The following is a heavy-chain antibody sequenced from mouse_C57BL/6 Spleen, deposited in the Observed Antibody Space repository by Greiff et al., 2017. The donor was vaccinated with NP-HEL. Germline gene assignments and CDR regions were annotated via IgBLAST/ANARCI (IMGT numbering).Heavy chain of an antibody. CDR3: ARYIRYYYGSSFYWYFDV. J-gene: IGHJ1*03. D-gene: IGHD1-1*01. V-gene: IGHV7-3*01. CDR1: GFTFTDYY. Sequence: EVKVEESGGGLVQPGGSLSLSCAASGFTFTDYYMSWVRQPPGKALEWLGFIRNKANGYTTEYSASVKGRFTISRDNSQSILYLQMNALRAEDSATYYCARYIRYYYGSSFYWYFDVWGTGTTVTVSS. CDR2: IRNKANGYTT.